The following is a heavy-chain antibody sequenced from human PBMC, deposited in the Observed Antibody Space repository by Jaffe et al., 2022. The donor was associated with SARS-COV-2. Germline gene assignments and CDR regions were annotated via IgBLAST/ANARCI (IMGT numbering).Heavy chain of an antibody. J-gene: IGHJ4*02. CDR2: ISYDGSNK. V-gene: IGHV3-30*18. CDR1: GFTFSSYG. CDR3: AKEAPGDPPYYFDY. Sequence: QVQLVESGGGVVQPGRSLRLSCAASGFTFSSYGMHWVRQAPGKGLEWVAVISYDGSNKYYADSVKGRFTISRDNSKNTLYLQMNSLRAEDTAVYYCAKEAPGDPPYYFDYWGQGTLVTVSS.